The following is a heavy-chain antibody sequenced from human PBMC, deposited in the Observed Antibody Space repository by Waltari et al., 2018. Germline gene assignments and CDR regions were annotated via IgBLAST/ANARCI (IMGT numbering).Heavy chain of an antibody. CDR1: GGSISSSNW. V-gene: IGHV4-4*02. J-gene: IGHJ3*02. CDR2: IYHSGRT. D-gene: IGHD6-19*01. CDR3: AGDPIAVAGFDAFDI. Sequence: QVQLQESGPGLVKPSGTLSLTCAVSGGSISSSNWWSWVRQPPGKGLEWIGEIYHSGRTNYNPSLKSQVTISVDKSKNQFSLKLSSGTAADTAVYYCAGDPIAVAGFDAFDIWGQGTMVTVSS.